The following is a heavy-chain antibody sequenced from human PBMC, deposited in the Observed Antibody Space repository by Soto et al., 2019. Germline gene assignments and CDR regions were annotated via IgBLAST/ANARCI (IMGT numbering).Heavy chain of an antibody. CDR3: ARVRGWFDP. V-gene: IGHV4-34*01. CDR1: GGSFSGYY. CDR2: IDHSGYT. D-gene: IGHD3-3*01. J-gene: IGHJ5*02. Sequence: PSETLSLTCAVYGGSFSGYYWNWIRQPPGKGLEWTGEIDHSGYTNYNPSLKSRVTISVDTSKNQFSLRLTSVTAADTAVYYCARVRGWFDPWGQGTLVTVSS.